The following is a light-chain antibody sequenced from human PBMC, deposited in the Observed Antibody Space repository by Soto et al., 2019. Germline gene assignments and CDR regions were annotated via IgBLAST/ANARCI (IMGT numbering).Light chain of an antibody. Sequence: EIVLTQSPGTRSLSPGGRATLSCRASQSVSSGLAWYQQRPGQAPRLLISGASSRATGIPDRFSGSGSGTDFTLTIRRLEPEDFALYYCQHYAHNSPITFGQGTRREIK. CDR2: GAS. V-gene: IGKV3-20*01. CDR3: QHYAHNSPIT. J-gene: IGKJ5*01. CDR1: QSVSSG.